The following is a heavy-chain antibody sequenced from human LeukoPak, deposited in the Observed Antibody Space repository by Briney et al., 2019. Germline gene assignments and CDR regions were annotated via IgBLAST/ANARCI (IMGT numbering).Heavy chain of an antibody. CDR1: GGSFSGYY. J-gene: IGHJ4*02. V-gene: IGHV4-34*01. CDR3: ARVRYSSGWYLLAFDY. D-gene: IGHD6-19*01. CDR2: INHSGST. Sequence: SETLSLTCAVYGGSFSGYYWSWIRQPPGKGLEWIGEINHSGSTNYNPSLKSRVTISVDTSKNQFSLKLNSVTAADTAVYYCARVRYSSGWYLLAFDYWGQGTLVTVSS.